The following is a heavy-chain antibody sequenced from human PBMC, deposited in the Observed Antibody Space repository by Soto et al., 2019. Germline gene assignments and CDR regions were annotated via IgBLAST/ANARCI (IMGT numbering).Heavy chain of an antibody. Sequence: SETLSLTCTVSGGSISSSSYYWGWIRQPPGKGLEWIGSIYYSGSTYYNPSLKSRVTISVDTSKNQFSLKLSSVTAADTAVYYCARLSPAPGALDYWGQGTLVTVSS. CDR2: IYYSGST. V-gene: IGHV4-39*01. CDR3: ARLSPAPGALDY. J-gene: IGHJ4*02. D-gene: IGHD2-2*01. CDR1: GGSISSSSYY.